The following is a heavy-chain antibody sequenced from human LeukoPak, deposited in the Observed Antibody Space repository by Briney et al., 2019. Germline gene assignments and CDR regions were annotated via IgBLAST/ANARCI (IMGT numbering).Heavy chain of an antibody. CDR2: INPNSGGT. Sequence: GASVTVSCKASGYTFTGHYMHWVRQAPGQGLEWMGWINPNSGGTNYAQKFQGRVTMTRDTSISTAYMELSRLRSDDTAVYYCARGGVSSGWSEVLRYNWFDPWGQGTLVTVSS. J-gene: IGHJ5*02. CDR1: GYTFTGHY. V-gene: IGHV1-2*02. D-gene: IGHD6-19*01. CDR3: ARGGVSSGWSEVLRYNWFDP.